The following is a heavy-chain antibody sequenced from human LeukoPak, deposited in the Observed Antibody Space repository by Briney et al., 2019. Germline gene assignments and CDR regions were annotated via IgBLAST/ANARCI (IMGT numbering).Heavy chain of an antibody. CDR3: AKDPGRFVVVPAAIDY. D-gene: IGHD2-2*02. V-gene: IGHV3-30*18. CDR2: MSYDGSNK. CDR1: GFTFSSYG. J-gene: IGHJ4*02. Sequence: GGSLRLSCAASGFTFSSYGMHWVRQAPGKGLEWVAVMSYDGSNKYYVDSVKGRFTISRDNSKNTLYLQMNSLRAEDTAVYYCAKDPGRFVVVPAAIDYWGQGTLVTVSS.